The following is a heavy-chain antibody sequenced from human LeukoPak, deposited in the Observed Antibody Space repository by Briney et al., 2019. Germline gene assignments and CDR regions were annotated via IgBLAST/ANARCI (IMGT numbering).Heavy chain of an antibody. CDR3: ANPHCSSTSCYWFDP. V-gene: IGHV3-23*01. CDR1: GFTFSCYA. J-gene: IGHJ5*02. D-gene: IGHD2-2*01. Sequence: GGSLRLSCAASGFTFSCYAMTWVRQAPGKGLEWVSTITGSGSSTYYADSVKGRFTISRDNSKNTLYLQMNSLTAEDTAVYYCANPHCSSTSCYWFDPWGQGTLVTVSS. CDR2: ITGSGSST.